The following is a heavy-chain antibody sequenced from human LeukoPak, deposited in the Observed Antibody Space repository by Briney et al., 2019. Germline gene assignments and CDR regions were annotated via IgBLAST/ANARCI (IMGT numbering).Heavy chain of an antibody. CDR1: GGSISSGSYY. CDR2: IYTSGST. Sequence: SSQTLSLTCTVSGGSISSGSYYWSWIRQPAGKGLEWIGHIYTSGSTNYNPSLKSRVTMSVDTSKNQFSLKLSSVTAADTVVYYCARDKPDYGDYSTSPAYYMDVWGKGTTVTVSS. J-gene: IGHJ6*03. V-gene: IGHV4-61*09. D-gene: IGHD4-17*01. CDR3: ARDKPDYGDYSTSPAYYMDV.